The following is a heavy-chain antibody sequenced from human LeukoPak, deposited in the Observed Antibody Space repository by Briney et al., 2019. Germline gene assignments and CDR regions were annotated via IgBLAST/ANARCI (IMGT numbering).Heavy chain of an antibody. D-gene: IGHD4-23*01. CDR1: GFTFSSYS. V-gene: IGHV3-48*04. CDR2: ISSSSTI. Sequence: GGSLRLSCAASGFTFSSYSMNWVRQAPGKGLEWVSYISSSSTIYHADSVKGRFTISRDNAKNSLYLQMNSLRAEDTAVYYCARVDYGGNYFDYWGQGTLVTVSS. J-gene: IGHJ4*02. CDR3: ARVDYGGNYFDY.